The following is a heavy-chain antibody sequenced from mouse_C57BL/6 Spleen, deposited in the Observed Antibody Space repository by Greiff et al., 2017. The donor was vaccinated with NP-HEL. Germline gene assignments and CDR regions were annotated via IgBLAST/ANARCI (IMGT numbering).Heavy chain of an antibody. V-gene: IGHV5-17*01. Sequence: EVMLVESGGGLVKPGGSLKLSCAASGFTFSDYGMHWVRQAPETGLEWVAYISSGSSTIYYADTVKGRFTISRYNAKNTLFLQMTSRRTEDTAMYYCARNGGYYVGNWAYWGKGTLVTVSA. J-gene: IGHJ3*01. CDR2: ISSGSSTI. CDR1: GFTFSDYG. D-gene: IGHD2-3*01. CDR3: ARNGGYYVGNWAY.